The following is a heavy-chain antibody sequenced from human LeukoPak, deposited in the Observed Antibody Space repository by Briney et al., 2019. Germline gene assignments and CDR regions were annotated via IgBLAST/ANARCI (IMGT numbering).Heavy chain of an antibody. J-gene: IGHJ4*02. V-gene: IGHV1-2*02. CDR1: GYTFTGYY. CDR2: INPNSGGT. Sequence: ASVKVPCKASGYTFTGYYMHWVRQAPGQGLEWMGWINPNSGGTNYAQKFQGRVTMTRDTSISTAYMELSRLRSDDTAVYYCARPRYYDSSGYCDYWGQGTLVTVSS. CDR3: ARPRYYDSSGYCDY. D-gene: IGHD3-22*01.